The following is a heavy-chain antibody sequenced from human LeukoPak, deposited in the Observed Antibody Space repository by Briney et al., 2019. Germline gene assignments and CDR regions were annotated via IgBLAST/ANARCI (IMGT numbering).Heavy chain of an antibody. Sequence: GASVKVSCKASGYTFSKYDLSWVRQAPGQGLEWMGWIGADSSSTKYAKKFQDRVTMTIDTSASTVYMELRSLRSDDTAVYYCARDVASATSLQWFDLWGQGTLVTVSS. D-gene: IGHD6-25*01. CDR1: GYTFSKYD. J-gene: IGHJ5*02. CDR3: ARDVASATSLQWFDL. V-gene: IGHV1-18*01. CDR2: IGADSSST.